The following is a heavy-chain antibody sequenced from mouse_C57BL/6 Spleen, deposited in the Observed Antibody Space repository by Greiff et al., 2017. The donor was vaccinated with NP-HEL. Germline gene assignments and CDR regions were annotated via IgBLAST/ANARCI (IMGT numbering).Heavy chain of an antibody. D-gene: IGHD1-1*01. CDR1: GFTFSSYA. CDR2: ISDGGSYT. J-gene: IGHJ1*03. CDR3: ARGMATVVATGYFDV. Sequence: EVKVVESGGGLVKPGGSLKLSCAASGFTFSSYAMSWVRQTPEKRLEWVATISDGGSYTYYPDNVKGRFTISRDNAKNNLYLQMSHLKSEDTAMYYCARGMATVVATGYFDVWGTGTTVTVSS. V-gene: IGHV5-4*03.